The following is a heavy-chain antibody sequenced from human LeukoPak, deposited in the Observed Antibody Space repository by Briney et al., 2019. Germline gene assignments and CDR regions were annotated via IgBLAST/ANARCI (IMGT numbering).Heavy chain of an antibody. Sequence: SETLSLTCTVSGGSISSYYWSWIRQPPGKGLEWIGYIYYSGSTNYNPSLKSRVTISVDTSKNQFSLKLSSVTAADTAVYYCARSLVGATAGYWGQGTLVTVSS. D-gene: IGHD1-26*01. CDR3: ARSLVGATAGY. CDR2: IYYSGST. CDR1: GGSISSYY. J-gene: IGHJ4*02. V-gene: IGHV4-59*01.